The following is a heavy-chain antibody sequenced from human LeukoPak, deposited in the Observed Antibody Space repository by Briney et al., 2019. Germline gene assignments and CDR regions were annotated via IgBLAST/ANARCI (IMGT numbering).Heavy chain of an antibody. D-gene: IGHD5-24*01. CDR3: ARAREMATIGVFDY. Sequence: PGGSLRLSCAASGFTFSDYYMSWIRQAPGKGLEWVSYISSSGSTIYYADSVKGRFTISRDNAKNSLYLHMNSLRAEDTAVYYCARAREMATIGVFDYWGQGTLVTVSS. V-gene: IGHV3-11*04. CDR2: ISSSGSTI. CDR1: GFTFSDYY. J-gene: IGHJ4*02.